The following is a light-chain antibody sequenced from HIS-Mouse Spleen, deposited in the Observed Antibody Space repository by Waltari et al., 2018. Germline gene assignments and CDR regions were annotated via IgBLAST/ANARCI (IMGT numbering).Light chain of an antibody. CDR2: RNN. Sequence: QSVLTQPPSASGTPGQRVTISCSGSSPNIGSNYVYLYQHLPGTAPKLPIYRNNQRPSGVPDRFSGSKSGTSASLAISGLRSEDEADYYCAAWDDSLSGYVFGTGTKVTVL. J-gene: IGLJ1*01. V-gene: IGLV1-47*01. CDR1: SPNIGSNY. CDR3: AAWDDSLSGYV.